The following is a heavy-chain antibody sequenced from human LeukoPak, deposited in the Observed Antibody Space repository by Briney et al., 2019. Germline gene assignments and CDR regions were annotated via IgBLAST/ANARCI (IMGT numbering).Heavy chain of an antibody. D-gene: IGHD1-26*01. CDR3: ARDPYSGSPFYYYYYGMDV. V-gene: IGHV1-18*01. J-gene: IGHJ6*02. CDR2: ISAYNGNT. CDR1: GYTFTSYG. Sequence: ASVKVSCKASGYTFTSYGISWVRQAPGQGLEWMGWISAYNGNTNYAQKLQGRVTMTTDTSTSTAYMELRSLRSDDTAVYYCARDPYSGSPFYYYYYGMDVWGQGTTVTVSS.